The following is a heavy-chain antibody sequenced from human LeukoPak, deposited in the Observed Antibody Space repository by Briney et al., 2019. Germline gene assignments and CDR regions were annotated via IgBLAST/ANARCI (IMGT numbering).Heavy chain of an antibody. CDR2: ISYSGSP. CDR3: ARGGYSYGYYRFWFDP. J-gene: IGHJ5*02. V-gene: IGHV4-39*01. CDR1: GGSISSSSYY. Sequence: KTSETLSLTCTVAGGSISSSSYYWGWIRQPPGKGLEWIGSISYSGSPYYNPSLKSRVTISGDTSKNQLSLRLSSVTATDTAVYYCARGGYSYGYYRFWFDPWGQGTLVTVSS. D-gene: IGHD5-18*01.